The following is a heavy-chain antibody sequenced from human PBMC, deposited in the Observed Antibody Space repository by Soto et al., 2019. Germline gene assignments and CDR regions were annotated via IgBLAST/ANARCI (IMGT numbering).Heavy chain of an antibody. CDR2: IYYIGSI. Sequence: PSETLSLTCTVAGDSISSGGYYWSWIRQHPGKGLEWIGYIYYIGSIYYNPSLKSRVIISVDTSKNQFSLKLSSVTAADTSVYYCASAPLSHSSGYLPYFDFWGQGTLVTVSS. J-gene: IGHJ4*02. D-gene: IGHD3-22*01. CDR3: ASAPLSHSSGYLPYFDF. CDR1: GDSISSGGYY. V-gene: IGHV4-31*03.